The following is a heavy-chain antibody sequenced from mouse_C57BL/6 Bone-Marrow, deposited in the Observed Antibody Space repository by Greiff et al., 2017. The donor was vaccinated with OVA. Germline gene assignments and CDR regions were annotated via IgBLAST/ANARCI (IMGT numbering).Heavy chain of an antibody. V-gene: IGHV8-8*01. CDR2: IWWDDDK. D-gene: IGHD1-1*01. J-gene: IGHJ4*01. Sequence: QVTLKVSGPGILQPSQTLSLTCSFSGFSLSTFGMGVGWIRQPSGKGLEWLAHIWWDDDKYYNPALKSRLTISKDTSKNQVFLMIANVDTADTATYYCARIAQVCYYYGSDAMDYWGQGTSVTVSS. CDR3: ARIAQVCYYYGSDAMDY. CDR1: GFSLSTFGMG.